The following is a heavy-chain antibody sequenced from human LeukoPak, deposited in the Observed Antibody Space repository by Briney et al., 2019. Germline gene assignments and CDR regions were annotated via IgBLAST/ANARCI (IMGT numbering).Heavy chain of an antibody. CDR2: ISSSGSTI. J-gene: IGHJ4*02. D-gene: IGHD6-13*01. V-gene: IGHV3-48*03. Sequence: GGSLRLSCAASGFTFSSYEMNWVRQAPGKGLEWVSYISSSGSTIYYADSVKGRFTISRDNAKNSLYLQMNSLRAEDTALYYCARDPINIPTAGNGFDYWGRGTLVTVSS. CDR1: GFTFSSYE. CDR3: ARDPINIPTAGNGFDY.